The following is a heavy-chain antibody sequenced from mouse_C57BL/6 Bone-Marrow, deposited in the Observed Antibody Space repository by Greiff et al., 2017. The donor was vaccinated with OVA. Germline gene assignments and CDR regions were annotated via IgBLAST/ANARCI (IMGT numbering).Heavy chain of an antibody. J-gene: IGHJ2*01. Sequence: VQLQQPGAELVKPGASVKLSCKASGYTFTSYWMHWVKQRPGQGLEWIGMIHPNSGSTNYNEKFKSKATLTVDKSASTAYVQLSSLTSEDSAVYYCARSTTVGYWGKGTTLTVSS. V-gene: IGHV1-64*01. CDR1: GYTFTSYW. CDR3: ARSTTVGY. CDR2: IHPNSGST. D-gene: IGHD1-1*01.